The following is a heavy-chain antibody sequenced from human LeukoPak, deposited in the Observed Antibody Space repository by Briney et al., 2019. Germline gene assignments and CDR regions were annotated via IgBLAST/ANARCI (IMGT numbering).Heavy chain of an antibody. CDR2: ISAYNGNT. D-gene: IGHD2-8*01. CDR1: GYTFTGYY. Sequence: ASVKVSCKASGYTFTGYYMHWVRQAPGQGLEWMGWISAYNGNTNYAQKLQGRVTMTTDTSTSTAYMELRSLRSDDTAVYYCARLGSNGVCADWGQGTLVTVSS. V-gene: IGHV1-18*04. CDR3: ARLGSNGVCAD. J-gene: IGHJ4*02.